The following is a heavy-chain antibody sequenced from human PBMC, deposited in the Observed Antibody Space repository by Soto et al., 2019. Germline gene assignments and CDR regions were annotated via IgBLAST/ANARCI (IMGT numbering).Heavy chain of an antibody. J-gene: IGHJ6*04. CDR2: IKTKTEGGTT. V-gene: IGHV3-15*07. CDR1: GLTISNAC. Sequence: GGSLRLSWAASGLTISNACMNWVREAPGKGLEWVGRIKTKTEGGTTDYAAPVKGRFTISRDDSKNTLYLQMNSLKTEDTAVYYCTADQVVTSDYAMDVWGKGTTVTVSS. D-gene: IGHD2-21*02. CDR3: TADQVVTSDYAMDV.